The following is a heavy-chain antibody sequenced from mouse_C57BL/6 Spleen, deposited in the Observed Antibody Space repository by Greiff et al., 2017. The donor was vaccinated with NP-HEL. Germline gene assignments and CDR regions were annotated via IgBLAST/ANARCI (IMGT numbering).Heavy chain of an antibody. V-gene: IGHV1-7*01. CDR3: ARARELYYSSSYGDAMDY. Sequence: VQLQESGAELAKPGASVKLSCKASGYTFTSYWMHWVKQRPGQGLEWIGYINPSSGYTKYNQKFKDKATLTADKSSSTAYMQLSSLTYEDSAVYYCARARELYYSSSYGDAMDYWGQGTSVTVSS. CDR1: GYTFTSYW. CDR2: INPSSGYT. D-gene: IGHD1-1*01. J-gene: IGHJ4*01.